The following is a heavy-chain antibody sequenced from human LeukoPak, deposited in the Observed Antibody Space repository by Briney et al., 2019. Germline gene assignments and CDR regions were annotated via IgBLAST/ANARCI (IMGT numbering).Heavy chain of an antibody. D-gene: IGHD6-19*01. CDR3: ARDLRVAVTGNWRWFDP. CDR2: IKQDGSEK. J-gene: IGHJ5*02. V-gene: IGHV3-7*01. Sequence: GGSLRLSCAASGFSFSSHYMSWVRQAAGKGLEWVANIKQDGSEKYYVDSVKGRFTISRDNAQNSLYLQMNSLRAEDTAVYYCARDLRVAVTGNWRWFDPWGQGTLVTVSS. CDR1: GFSFSSHY.